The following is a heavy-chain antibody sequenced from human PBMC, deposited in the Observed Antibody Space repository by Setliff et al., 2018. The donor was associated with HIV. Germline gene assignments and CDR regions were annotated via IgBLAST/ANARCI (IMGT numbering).Heavy chain of an antibody. CDR2: ISSSGTNI. V-gene: IGHV3-11*04. CDR3: AREILSSSAIDY. D-gene: IGHD6-6*01. CDR1: GFTFSDYY. J-gene: IGHJ4*02. Sequence: RLSCAASGFTFSDYYMSWIRQAPGKGLEWVSYISSSGTNIYYVDSVKGRFTISRDNAKNSLYLQMNSLRAEDTAVYYCAREILSSSAIDYWGQGTLVTVSS.